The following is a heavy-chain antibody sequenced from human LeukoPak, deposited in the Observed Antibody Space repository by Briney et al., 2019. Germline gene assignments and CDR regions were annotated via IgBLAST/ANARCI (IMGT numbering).Heavy chain of an antibody. CDR1: GFTVSSNH. J-gene: IGHJ4*02. CDR2: IYSGGST. V-gene: IGHV3-53*01. CDR3: ARATVTTPNFDS. Sequence: PGGSLRLSCAASGFTVSSNHMSSVRQAPRKGLQWGSVIYSGGSTYYADSVKGRFTISRDNSKTPLYLQMNSLRAEDTAVYYCARATVTTPNFDSWGQGTLVTVSS. D-gene: IGHD4-11*01.